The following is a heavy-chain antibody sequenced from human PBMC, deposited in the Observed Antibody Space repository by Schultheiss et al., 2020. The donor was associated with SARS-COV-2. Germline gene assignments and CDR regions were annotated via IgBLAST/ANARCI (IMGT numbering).Heavy chain of an antibody. CDR1: GFTFSSYS. D-gene: IGHD2-21*01. CDR2: ISSSSSTI. CDR3: AKADCGGDCYSDYYYYMDV. V-gene: IGHV3-48*01. J-gene: IGHJ6*03. Sequence: GGSLRLSCAASGFTFSSYSMNWVRQAPGKGLEWVLYISSSSSTIYYADSVKGRFTISRDNAKNTLYLQMNSLRAEDTAVYYCAKADCGGDCYSDYYYYMDVWGKGTTVTVSS.